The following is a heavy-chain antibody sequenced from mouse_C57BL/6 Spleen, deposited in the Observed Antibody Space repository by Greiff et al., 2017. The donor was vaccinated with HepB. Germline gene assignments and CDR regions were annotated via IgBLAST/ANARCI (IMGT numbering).Heavy chain of an antibody. D-gene: IGHD1-1*01. CDR3: ARALFITTVVDIDY. J-gene: IGHJ2*01. CDR2: INPSSGYT. CDR1: GYTFTSYT. V-gene: IGHV1-4*01. Sequence: VQLQQSGAELARPGASVKMSCKASGYTFTSYTMHWVKQRPGQGLEWIGYINPSSGYTKYNQKFKDKATLTADKSSSTAYMQLSSLTSEDSAVYYCARALFITTVVDIDYWGQGTTLTVSS.